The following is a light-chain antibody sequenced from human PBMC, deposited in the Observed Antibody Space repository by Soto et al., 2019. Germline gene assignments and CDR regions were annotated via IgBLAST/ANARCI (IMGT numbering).Light chain of an antibody. Sequence: EIVLTQSPVTLSLSPGERATLSCRSSQIFTSNSLAWYQQKPGQAPRLLIYGASTRATGIPARFSGSGSGTEFTLTISSLQSEDFAVYYCQQYNNWPITFGQGTRLEIK. CDR3: QQYNNWPIT. CDR1: QIFTSN. CDR2: GAS. V-gene: IGKV3-15*01. J-gene: IGKJ5*01.